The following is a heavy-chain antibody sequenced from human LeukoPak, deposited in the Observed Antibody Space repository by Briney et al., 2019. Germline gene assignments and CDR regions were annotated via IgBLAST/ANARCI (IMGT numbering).Heavy chain of an antibody. Sequence: PSETLSLTCTVSGGSMNNYYWTWIRQPPGKGLEWIGYIYYSGSTNYNPPLKSRVTISVDTSNNQFSLKLSSVTAADSAVYYCARLSPGRVLSWGQGTLVTVSS. CDR2: IYYSGST. J-gene: IGHJ4*02. D-gene: IGHD3-16*01. CDR3: ARLSPGRVLS. V-gene: IGHV4-59*08. CDR1: GGSMNNYY.